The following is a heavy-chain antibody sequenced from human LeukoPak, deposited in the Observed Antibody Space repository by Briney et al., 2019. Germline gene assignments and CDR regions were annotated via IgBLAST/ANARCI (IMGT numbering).Heavy chain of an antibody. CDR2: IKQDGSEK. Sequence: PGGSLRLSCAASGFTFSSYWMSWVRQAPGKGLEWVANIKQDGSEKYYVDSVKGRFTISRDNAKNSLYLQMNSLRAEDTAVYYCARGNSNPYYYYGMDVWGQGTTVTVSS. CDR1: GFTFSSYW. CDR3: ARGNSNPYYYYGMDV. D-gene: IGHD5-24*01. V-gene: IGHV3-7*01. J-gene: IGHJ6*02.